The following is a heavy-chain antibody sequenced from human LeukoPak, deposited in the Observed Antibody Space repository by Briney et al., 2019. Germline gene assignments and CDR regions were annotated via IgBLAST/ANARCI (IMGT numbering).Heavy chain of an antibody. D-gene: IGHD6-19*01. J-gene: IGHJ4*02. Sequence: SETLSLTCAVSGGSISSGGYYWSWLRQPPGKGLEWIGYIYYSGSTNYKPSLKSRVTISVDTSKNQFSLKLSSVTAADTAVYYCAKHPNSSGWFSGYFDYWGQRTLVTVSS. CDR1: GGSISSGGYY. CDR3: AKHPNSSGWFSGYFDY. CDR2: IYYSGST. V-gene: IGHV4-61*08.